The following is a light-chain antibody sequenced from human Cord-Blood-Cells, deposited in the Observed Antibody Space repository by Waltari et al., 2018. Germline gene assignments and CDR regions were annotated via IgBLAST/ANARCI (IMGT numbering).Light chain of an antibody. CDR1: QSLLHSNGYNY. CDR3: MQALQTPYT. V-gene: IGKV2-28*01. Sequence: DIVMTQSPLSLPVTPGEPASILCRSSQSLLHSNGYNYLDWYLQKPEQSPQLLIYLGSNRASGVPDRFSGSGSGTDFTLKISRVEAEDVGVYYCMQALQTPYTFGQGTKLEIK. CDR2: LGS. J-gene: IGKJ2*01.